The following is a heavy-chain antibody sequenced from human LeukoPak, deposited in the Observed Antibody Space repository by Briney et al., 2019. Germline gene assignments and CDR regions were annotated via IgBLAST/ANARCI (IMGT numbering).Heavy chain of an antibody. D-gene: IGHD2-15*01. V-gene: IGHV1-3*01. CDR2: INAGNGNT. CDR3: ARVQHCSGGSCYGNWFDP. Sequence: GASVKVSCKASGYTFTSYAMHWVRQAPRQRLEWMGWINAGNGNTKYSQKFQGRVTITRDTSASTAYMELSSLRSEDTAVYYCARVQHCSGGSCYGNWFDPWGQGTLVTVSS. CDR1: GYTFTSYA. J-gene: IGHJ5*02.